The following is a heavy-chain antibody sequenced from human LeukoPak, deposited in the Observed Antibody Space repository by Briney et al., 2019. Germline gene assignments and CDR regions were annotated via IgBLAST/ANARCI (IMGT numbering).Heavy chain of an antibody. V-gene: IGHV4-59*01. Sequence: SETLSLTCTVSGASISRYYWSWIRQSPGKGLEWIGYIYNSETTNYNPSLKSRVAMSLYTSKSQFSLRLRSVTASGTALYFCAGGGYCSSASCFAPLSDWWGRGILVTVSS. J-gene: IGHJ4*02. CDR2: IYNSETT. CDR1: GASISRYY. CDR3: AGGGYCSSASCFAPLSDW. D-gene: IGHD2-2*01.